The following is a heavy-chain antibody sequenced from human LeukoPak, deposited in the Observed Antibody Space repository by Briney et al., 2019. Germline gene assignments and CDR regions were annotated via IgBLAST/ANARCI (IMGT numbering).Heavy chain of an antibody. J-gene: IGHJ4*02. CDR2: IYYSGST. D-gene: IGHD6-19*01. Sequence: PETLSLTCTVSGGSISSHYWSWIRQPPGKGLEWIGYIYYSGSTNYNPSLKSRVTISVDTSKNQFSLKLSSVTAADTAVYYCARNVGWYSHDSWGQGTLVTVSS. V-gene: IGHV4-59*11. CDR3: ARNVGWYSHDS. CDR1: GGSISSHY.